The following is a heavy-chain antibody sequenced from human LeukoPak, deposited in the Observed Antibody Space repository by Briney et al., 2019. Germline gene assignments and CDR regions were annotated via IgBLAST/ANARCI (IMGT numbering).Heavy chain of an antibody. D-gene: IGHD1-26*01. J-gene: IGHJ6*02. CDR1: GGSFSGYY. CDR3: ARVSGKGVDV. V-gene: IGHV4-34*01. CDR2: INHSGST. Sequence: SETLSLTCAVYGGSFSGYYWSWIRQPPGKGLEWIGEINHSGSTNYNPSLKSRVNISVDTSKNQFSLKLSSVTAADTAVYHCARVSGKGVDVWGQGTTVTVSS.